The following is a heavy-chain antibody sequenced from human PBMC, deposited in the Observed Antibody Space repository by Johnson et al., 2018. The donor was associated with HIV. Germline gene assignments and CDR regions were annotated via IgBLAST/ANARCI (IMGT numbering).Heavy chain of an antibody. D-gene: IGHD2-15*01. J-gene: IGHJ3*02. CDR2: ITYDGSNQ. CDR1: GFTFSTYG. V-gene: IGHV3-30*03. Sequence: QVQLVESGGGVVQPGRSLRLSCAASGFTFSTYGMHWVRQAPGKGLEWVAVITYDGSNQYYGDSVKGRFTISRDNSKNTLYLQMNSLRAEDTAVYYCSRSQVAATSEGAFDIWGQGTMVTVSS. CDR3: SRSQVAATSEGAFDI.